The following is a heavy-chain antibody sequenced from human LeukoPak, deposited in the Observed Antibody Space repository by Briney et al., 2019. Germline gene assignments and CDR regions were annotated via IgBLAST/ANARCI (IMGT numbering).Heavy chain of an antibody. CDR2: SVTSGDT. J-gene: IGHJ4*02. V-gene: IGHV3-23*01. CDR3: TRGGYYYGSGSLVPNAD. D-gene: IGHD3-10*01. CDR1: GLTFSTSP. Sequence: GGSLRLSCAASGLTFSTSPMNWVRLAPGNRLEWVSTSVTSGDTYYADSVRGRFTISRDNSKNTLYLQMDRLRAEDTAVYYCTRGGYYYGSGSLVPNADWGQGTLVTVSS.